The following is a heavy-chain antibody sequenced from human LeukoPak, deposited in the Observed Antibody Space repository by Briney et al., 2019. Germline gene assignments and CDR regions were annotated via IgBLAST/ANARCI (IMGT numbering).Heavy chain of an antibody. Sequence: SETLSLTCTVSGGSISSSSYYWGWIRQPPGKGLEWIGSIYYSGSTYYNPSLKSRVTISVDRSKNQFSLKLSSVTAADTAVYYCARARDQLLTCFDYWGQGTLVTVSS. CDR2: IYYSGST. CDR3: ARARDQLLTCFDY. CDR1: GGSISSSSYY. D-gene: IGHD2-2*01. J-gene: IGHJ4*02. V-gene: IGHV4-39*07.